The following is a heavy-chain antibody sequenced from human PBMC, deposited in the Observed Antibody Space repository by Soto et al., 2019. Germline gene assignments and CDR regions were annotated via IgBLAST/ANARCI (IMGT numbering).Heavy chain of an antibody. CDR3: ATVAKAGVVIEYYDS. V-gene: IGHV4-34*01. J-gene: IGHJ4*02. D-gene: IGHD3-3*01. Sequence: SETLSLTFAVYGGSFSGYYWSWLRQPPGKGLEWIGEINHSGSSNYNPSRTSRVTISVDNSKNTLYLQMDSLRADDTAVYYRATVAKAGVVIEYYDSWGQGSLVTVYS. CDR2: INHSGSS. CDR1: GGSFSGYY.